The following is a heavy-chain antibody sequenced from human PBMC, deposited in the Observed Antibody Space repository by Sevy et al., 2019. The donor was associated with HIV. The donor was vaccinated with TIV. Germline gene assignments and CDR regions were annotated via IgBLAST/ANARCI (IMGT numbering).Heavy chain of an antibody. J-gene: IGHJ6*03. CDR3: ARGGDIVVVPAVWGYMDV. D-gene: IGHD2-2*01. CDR2: IGTAGDT. Sequence: GGSLRLSCAASGFTFSSYDMHWVRQATGKGLEWVSTIGTAGDTYYPGSVKGRFTISSENAKNSLYLQMNSLRAGDTAVYYCARGGDIVVVPAVWGYMDVWGKGTTVTVSS. CDR1: GFTFSSYD. V-gene: IGHV3-13*01.